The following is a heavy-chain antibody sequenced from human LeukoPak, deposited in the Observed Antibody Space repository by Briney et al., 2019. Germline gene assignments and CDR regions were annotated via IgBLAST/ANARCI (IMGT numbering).Heavy chain of an antibody. V-gene: IGHV3-43*02. CDR2: ISGDGGST. CDR3: AKDGGATGYYGMDV. CDR1: GFTFDDYA. Sequence: PGGSLRLSCAASGFTFDDYAMHWVRQAPGKGLVWVSLISGDGGSTYYADSVKGRFTISRDNSKNSLYLQMNSLRTEDTALYCCAKDGGATGYYGMDVWGQGTTVTVSS. J-gene: IGHJ6*02. D-gene: IGHD1-26*01.